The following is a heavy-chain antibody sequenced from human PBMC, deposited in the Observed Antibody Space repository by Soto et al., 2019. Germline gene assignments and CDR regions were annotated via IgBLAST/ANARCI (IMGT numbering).Heavy chain of an antibody. CDR2: IWYDGSNK. Sequence: ESGGGVVQPGRSLRLSCAASGFTFSSYGMHWVRQAPGKGLEWVAVIWYDGSNKYYADSVKGRFTISRDNSKNTLYLQMNSLRAEDTAVYYCARGNGWLRHDYWGQGTLVTVSS. CDR1: GFTFSSYG. J-gene: IGHJ4*02. V-gene: IGHV3-33*01. D-gene: IGHD5-12*01. CDR3: ARGNGWLRHDY.